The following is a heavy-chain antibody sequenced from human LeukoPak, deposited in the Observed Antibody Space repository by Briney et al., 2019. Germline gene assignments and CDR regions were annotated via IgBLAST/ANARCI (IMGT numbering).Heavy chain of an antibody. CDR2: IYYSGST. V-gene: IGHV4-39*07. D-gene: IGHD3-16*01. CDR3: AREVWGLYYYYGMDV. J-gene: IGHJ6*02. Sequence: SETLSLTCTVSGGSISSSSYYWGWIRQPPGKGLEWSGSIYYSGSTYYNPSLKSRVTISVDTSKNQFSLKLSSVTAADTAVYYCAREVWGLYYYYGMDVWGQGTTVTVSS. CDR1: GGSISSSSYY.